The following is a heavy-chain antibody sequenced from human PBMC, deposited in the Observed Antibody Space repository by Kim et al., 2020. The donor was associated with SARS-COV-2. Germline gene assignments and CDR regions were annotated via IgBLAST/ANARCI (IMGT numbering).Heavy chain of an antibody. CDR2: IWYDGSNK. D-gene: IGHD3-10*01. V-gene: IGHV3-33*06. Sequence: GGSLRLSCAASGFTFSSYGMHWVRQAPGKGLEWVAVIWYDGSNKYYADSVKGRFTISRDNSKNTLYLQMNSLRAEDTAVYYCAKDLHGSGSYGDYWGQGTLVTVSS. CDR3: AKDLHGSGSYGDY. CDR1: GFTFSSYG. J-gene: IGHJ4*02.